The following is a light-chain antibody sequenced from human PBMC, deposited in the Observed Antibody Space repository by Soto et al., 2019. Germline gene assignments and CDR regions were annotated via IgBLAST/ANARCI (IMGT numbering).Light chain of an antibody. Sequence: QSVLTQPPSASGSPGQSVTISCTGTSSDIGGYNYVSWYQQHPGKAPKLMIYEVSKRPSGVPDRFSGSKSGNTASLTVSGLQAEDEDDYYCSSYAGSINYVVFGGGTKVTVL. CDR1: SSDIGGYNY. J-gene: IGLJ2*01. CDR2: EVS. V-gene: IGLV2-8*01. CDR3: SSYAGSINYVV.